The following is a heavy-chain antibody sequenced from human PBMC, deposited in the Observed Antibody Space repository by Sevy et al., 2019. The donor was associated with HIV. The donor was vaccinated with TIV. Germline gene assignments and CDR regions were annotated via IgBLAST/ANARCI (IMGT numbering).Heavy chain of an antibody. Sequence: GGSLRLSCAASGFTFSSYAMHWVRQAPGKGLEWVAVISYDGSNKYYADSVKGRFTISRDNSKTTLYLQMNSLRAEDTAVYYCARDPVAVAGHFDYWGQGTLVTVSS. CDR2: ISYDGSNK. CDR1: GFTFSSYA. V-gene: IGHV3-30-3*01. CDR3: ARDPVAVAGHFDY. J-gene: IGHJ4*02. D-gene: IGHD6-19*01.